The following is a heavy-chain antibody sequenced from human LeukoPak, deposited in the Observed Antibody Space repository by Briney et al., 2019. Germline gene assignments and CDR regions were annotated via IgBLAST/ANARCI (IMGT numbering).Heavy chain of an antibody. D-gene: IGHD5-12*01. J-gene: IGHJ4*02. V-gene: IGHV4-61*01. CDR3: ARGSVDIVATTGFDY. CDR2: IYYSGST. Sequence: SETLSLTCTVSGGSVSSGSYYWSWIRQPPGKGLEWIGYIYYSGSTNYNPSLKSRVTISADTSKNQFSLKLSSVTAADTAVYYCARGSVDIVATTGFDYWGQGTLVTVSS. CDR1: GGSVSSGSYY.